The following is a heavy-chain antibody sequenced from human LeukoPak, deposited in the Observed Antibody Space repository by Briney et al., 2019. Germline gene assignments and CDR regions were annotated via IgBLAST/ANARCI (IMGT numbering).Heavy chain of an antibody. CDR2: IYYSGST. D-gene: IGHD4-17*01. J-gene: IGHJ4*02. CDR1: GGSISSGGYY. Sequence: PSLTLSLTCTVSGGSISSGGYYWSWIRQHPGKGLEWIGYIYYSGSTYYNPSLKSRVTISVDTSKNQFSLKLSSVTAADTAVYYCARSPGAYGDYVFYFDYWGQGTLVTVSS. CDR3: ARSPGAYGDYVFYFDY. V-gene: IGHV4-31*03.